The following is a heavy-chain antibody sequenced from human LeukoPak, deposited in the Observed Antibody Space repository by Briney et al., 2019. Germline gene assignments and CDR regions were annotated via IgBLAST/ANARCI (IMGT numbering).Heavy chain of an antibody. V-gene: IGHV3-74*01. Sequence: GGSLRLSCAASGFTFSTYWMHWVRQAPGKGLVWVSRISSDGSRTSYADSVKGRFTISRDNSKNTLYLQMNSLRAEDTAVYYCAKAVTYYYGSGSYGEAFDIWGQGTMVTVSS. CDR2: ISSDGSRT. D-gene: IGHD3-10*01. CDR1: GFTFSTYW. CDR3: AKAVTYYYGSGSYGEAFDI. J-gene: IGHJ3*02.